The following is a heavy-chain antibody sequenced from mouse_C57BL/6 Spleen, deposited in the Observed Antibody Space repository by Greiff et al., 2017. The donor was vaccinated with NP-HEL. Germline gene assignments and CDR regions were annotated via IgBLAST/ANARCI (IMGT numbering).Heavy chain of an antibody. CDR1: GYAFSSYW. D-gene: IGHD2-3*01. Sequence: LVESGAELVKPGASVKISCKASGYAFSSYWMNWVKQRPGKGLEWIGQIYPGDGDTNYNGKFKGKATLTADKSSSTAYMQLSSLTSEDSAVYFCARGGYEDFDYWGQGTTLTVSS. J-gene: IGHJ2*01. V-gene: IGHV1-80*01. CDR2: IYPGDGDT. CDR3: ARGGYEDFDY.